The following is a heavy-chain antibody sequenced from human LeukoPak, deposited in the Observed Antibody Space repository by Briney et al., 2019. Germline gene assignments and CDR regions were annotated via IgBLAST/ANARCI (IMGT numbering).Heavy chain of an antibody. Sequence: GGSLRLSCAASGFTFSSYAMSWVRQAPGKGLEWVSAISGSGGSTYYADSVKGRFTISRDNSKNTLYLQMNSLRADDTAVYYCAKGHLVRGEFDYWGQGTLATVSS. CDR1: GFTFSSYA. D-gene: IGHD6-6*01. V-gene: IGHV3-23*01. CDR2: ISGSGGST. CDR3: AKGHLVRGEFDY. J-gene: IGHJ4*02.